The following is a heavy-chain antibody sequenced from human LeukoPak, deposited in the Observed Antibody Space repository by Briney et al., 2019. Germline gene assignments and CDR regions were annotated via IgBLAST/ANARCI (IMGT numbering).Heavy chain of an antibody. Sequence: GASVKVSCKASGGTFSSYAMHWVRQASGRGLEWVGRIRSKANSYATAYAASVKGRFTISRDDSKNTAYLQMSSLKAEDTAVYYRTRPDYGGNFRHYYWGQGTLVTVSS. V-gene: IGHV3-73*01. CDR2: IRSKANSYAT. CDR3: TRPDYGGNFRHYY. D-gene: IGHD4-23*01. CDR1: GGTFSSYA. J-gene: IGHJ4*02.